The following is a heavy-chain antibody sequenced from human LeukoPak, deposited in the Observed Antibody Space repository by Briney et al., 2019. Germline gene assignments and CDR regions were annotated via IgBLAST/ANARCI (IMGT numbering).Heavy chain of an antibody. D-gene: IGHD1-26*01. Sequence: SGTLSLTCTVSGASISHYYWSWIRQTPEKGLEWMGHIHTSGGTYYPSLKSRLTMSIDTSTNQLSLKLTSVTAADTAVYFWARLGSYHAFWGLGALVTVSS. CDR2: IHTSGGT. J-gene: IGHJ4*02. V-gene: IGHV4-4*09. CDR1: GASISHYY. CDR3: ARLGSYHAF.